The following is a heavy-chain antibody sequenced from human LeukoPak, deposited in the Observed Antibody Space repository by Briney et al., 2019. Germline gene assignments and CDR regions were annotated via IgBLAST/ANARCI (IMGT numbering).Heavy chain of an antibody. D-gene: IGHD5-12*01. CDR1: GGSISSYY. CDR3: ARRGDGYKKDAFDI. CDR2: IYYSGST. Sequence: PSETLSLTCTVSGGSISSYYWSWIRQPPGKGLEWIGYIYYSGSTNYNPSLKSRVTISVDTSKNQFPLKLSSVTAADTAVYYCARRGDGYKKDAFDIWGQGTMVTVSS. V-gene: IGHV4-59*08. J-gene: IGHJ3*02.